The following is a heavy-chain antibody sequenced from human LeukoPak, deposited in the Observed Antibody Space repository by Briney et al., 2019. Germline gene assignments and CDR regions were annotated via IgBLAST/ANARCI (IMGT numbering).Heavy chain of an antibody. CDR1: GFTFSSYW. J-gene: IGHJ4*02. V-gene: IGHV3-7*01. CDR3: ARAPPYCTNGVCYPDHFDY. D-gene: IGHD2-8*01. CDR2: IKQDGSEK. Sequence: GGSLRLSCAASGFTFSSYWMSWVRQAPGKGLEWVANIKQDGSEKYYVDSVKGRFTISRDNAKNSLYLQMNSLRAEDTAVYYCARAPPYCTNGVCYPDHFDYWGQGTLVTVSS.